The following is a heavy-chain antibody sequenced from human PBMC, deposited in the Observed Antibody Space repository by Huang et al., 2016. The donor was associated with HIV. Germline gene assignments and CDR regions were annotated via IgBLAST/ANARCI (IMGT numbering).Heavy chain of an antibody. CDR1: GFTFSNYP. CDR2: SSYDDGSTT. CDR3: ARDVLRGLGYFDV. D-gene: IGHD4-17*01. J-gene: IGHJ2*01. Sequence: QVQLVESGGGVVQPGGSLRLACAASGFTFSNYPMHWVRQAPGKGLGWVAVSSYDDGSTTYFADSVKGRFTISRDNSKNTVYLQMSSLRADDTAVFYCARDVLRGLGYFDVWGRGTLVTVSS. V-gene: IGHV3-30-3*01.